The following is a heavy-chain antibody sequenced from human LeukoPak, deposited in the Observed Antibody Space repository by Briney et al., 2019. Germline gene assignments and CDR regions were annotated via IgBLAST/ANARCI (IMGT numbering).Heavy chain of an antibody. J-gene: IGHJ4*02. V-gene: IGHV3-74*01. CDR3: TRAPYHGDYVSWA. Sequence: GGSLRLSCAASGFTFSSYWMHWVRQAPGKGLVWVSRISSDGSDTTYADSVKGRFTISRDNAKKMLYLQMNGLRVDDAAVYYCTRAPYHGDYVSWAWGQGTLVTVSS. D-gene: IGHD4-17*01. CDR1: GFTFSSYW. CDR2: ISSDGSDT.